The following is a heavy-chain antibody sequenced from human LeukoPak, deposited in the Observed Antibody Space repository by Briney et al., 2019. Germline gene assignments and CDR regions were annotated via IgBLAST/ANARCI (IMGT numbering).Heavy chain of an antibody. CDR2: ISSTSSYI. D-gene: IGHD3-9*01. Sequence: GGSLRLSCAASGFTFSSDNMNWVRQAPGKGLEWVSSISSTSSYIYYADSVKGRFTISRDTAKSSLYLQMNSLRAEDTAMYNCARVTLTGYFAFDSWGQGTLVTVSS. CDR3: ARVTLTGYFAFDS. V-gene: IGHV3-21*01. J-gene: IGHJ4*02. CDR1: GFTFSSDN.